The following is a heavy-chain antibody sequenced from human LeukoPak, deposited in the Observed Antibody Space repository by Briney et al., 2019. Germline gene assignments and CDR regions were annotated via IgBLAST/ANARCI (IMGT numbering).Heavy chain of an antibody. CDR2: ISSSSSTI. Sequence: GGSLRLSCAASGFTFSSYSMNWVRQAPGKGLEWVSYISSSSSTIYYADSVKGRFTISRDNAKNSLYLQMNSLRAEDTAVCYCAKDLHYGSADYWGQGTLVTVSS. J-gene: IGHJ4*02. CDR1: GFTFSSYS. D-gene: IGHD3-10*01. CDR3: AKDLHYGSADY. V-gene: IGHV3-48*01.